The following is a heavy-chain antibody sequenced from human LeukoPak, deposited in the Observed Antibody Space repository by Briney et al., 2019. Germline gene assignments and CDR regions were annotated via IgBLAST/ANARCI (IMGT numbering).Heavy chain of an antibody. Sequence: SETLSLTCAVSGGSISSSNWWSWVRQPPGKGLEWIGEINHSGSTNYNPSLKSRVTISVDTSKNQFSLKLSSVTAADTAVYYCARVPYDSSGYYPYYFDYWGQGTLVTVSS. CDR2: INHSGST. V-gene: IGHV4-4*02. CDR1: GGSISSSNW. J-gene: IGHJ4*02. D-gene: IGHD3-22*01. CDR3: ARVPYDSSGYYPYYFDY.